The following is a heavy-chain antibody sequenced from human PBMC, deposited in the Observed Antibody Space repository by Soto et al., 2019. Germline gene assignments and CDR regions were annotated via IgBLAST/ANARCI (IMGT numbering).Heavy chain of an antibody. Sequence: GGSLRLSFAASGFTFSSYAMHWVRQAPGKGLEWVAVISYDGSNKYYADSVKGRFTISRDNSKNTLYLQMNSLRAEDTAVYCCAREEFIAAAGTKFDYWGQGTLVTVSS. D-gene: IGHD6-13*01. J-gene: IGHJ4*02. CDR3: AREEFIAAAGTKFDY. CDR1: GFTFSSYA. V-gene: IGHV3-30-3*01. CDR2: ISYDGSNK.